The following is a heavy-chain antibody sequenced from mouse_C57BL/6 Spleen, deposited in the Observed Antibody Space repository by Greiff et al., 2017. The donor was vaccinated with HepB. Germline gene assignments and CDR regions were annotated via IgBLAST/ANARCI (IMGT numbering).Heavy chain of an antibody. Sequence: VQLQQSGPELVKPGASVKISCKASGYAFSSSWMNWVKQRPGKGLEWIGRIYPGDGDTNYNGKFKGKATLTADKSSSTAYMQLSSLTSEDSAVYFCARSRNRLGHFAYWGQGTLVTVSA. J-gene: IGHJ3*01. CDR3: ARSRNRLGHFAY. CDR1: GYAFSSSW. D-gene: IGHD4-1*01. CDR2: IYPGDGDT. V-gene: IGHV1-82*01.